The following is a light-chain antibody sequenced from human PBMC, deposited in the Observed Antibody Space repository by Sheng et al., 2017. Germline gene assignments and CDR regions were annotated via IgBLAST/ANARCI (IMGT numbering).Light chain of an antibody. CDR3: QQYATTPLT. CDR1: QTVISRY. Sequence: EIVLTQSPGTLSLSPGDRATLSCRASQTVISRYLACTSRNLTXLPDSSSMVHPAGPPGXPDRFSGSGSGTDFTLTVSRLEPADSAVYYCQQYATTPLTFGGGTKVEIE. V-gene: IGKV3-20*01. CDR2: VHP. J-gene: IGKJ4*01.